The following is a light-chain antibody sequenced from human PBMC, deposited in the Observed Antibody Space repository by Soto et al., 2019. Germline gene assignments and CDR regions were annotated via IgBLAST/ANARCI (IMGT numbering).Light chain of an antibody. CDR2: VNSDGSH. CDR3: QTWGTGIHVV. V-gene: IGLV4-69*01. CDR1: SGHSSYA. Sequence: QPVLTQSPSASASLGASVKLTCTLSSGHSSYAIAWHQQQPEKGPRYLMKVNSDGSHSKGDGIPDRFSGSRSGAERYLTISSLQSEDEGDYYCQTWGTGIHVVFGGGTKLTVL. J-gene: IGLJ2*01.